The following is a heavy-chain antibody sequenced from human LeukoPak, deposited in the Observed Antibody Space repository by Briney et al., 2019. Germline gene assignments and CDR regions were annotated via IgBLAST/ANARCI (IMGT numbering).Heavy chain of an antibody. CDR3: ARYYYDSSGYSQFDY. CDR2: INHSGST. V-gene: IGHV4-34*01. D-gene: IGHD3-22*01. Sequence: SSETLSLTCAVYGGSFSGYYWSWIRQPPGKGLEWIGEINHSGSTNHNPSLKSRVTISVDTSKNQFSLKLSSVTAADTAVYYCARYYYDSSGYSQFDYWGQGTLVTVSS. CDR1: GGSFSGYY. J-gene: IGHJ4*02.